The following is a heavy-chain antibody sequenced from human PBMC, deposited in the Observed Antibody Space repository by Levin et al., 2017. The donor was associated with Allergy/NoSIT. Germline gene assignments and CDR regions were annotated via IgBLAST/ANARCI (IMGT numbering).Heavy chain of an antibody. CDR2: IYYSGNT. J-gene: IGHJ5*02. Sequence: KPSETLSLTCIVSGGSISSSSYYWGWIRRPPGKVLEWIGSIYYSGNTYYNPSLNSRVSISIDTPSNQFSLKINSVTAADTAVYYCARVNRLAGRFNWFDPWGQGALVTVSS. CDR1: GGSISSSSYY. D-gene: IGHD6-19*01. V-gene: IGHV4-39*07. CDR3: ARVNRLAGRFNWFDP.